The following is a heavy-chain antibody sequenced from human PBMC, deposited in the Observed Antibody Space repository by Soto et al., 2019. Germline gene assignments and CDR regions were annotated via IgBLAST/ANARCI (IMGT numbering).Heavy chain of an antibody. CDR1: VFTFENYA. D-gene: IGHD1-1*01. CDR3: ARGRYNWNYGYFDY. J-gene: IGHJ4*02. CDR2: IRNKAYGATT. V-gene: IGHV3-49*05. Sequence: EVQLVESGGGLVKPGRSLRLSCTASVFTFENYAISWFFQAPGKGLEWVGLIRNKAYGATTEYAASVKGRVTISRDDSKTSAHLQMSSLKTEDTAVYYCARGRYNWNYGYFDYWGQGTLVTVSS.